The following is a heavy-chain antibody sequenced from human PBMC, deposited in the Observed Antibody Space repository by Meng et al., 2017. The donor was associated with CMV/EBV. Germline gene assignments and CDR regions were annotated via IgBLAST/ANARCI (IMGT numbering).Heavy chain of an antibody. J-gene: IGHJ1*01. Sequence: ASVKVSCKASGGTFSSYAISWVRQAPGQGLEWMGWISAYNGNTNYAQKLQGRATMTTDTSTSTAYMELRSLRSDDTAVYYCARGRYCSSTSCSDFQHWGQGTLVTVSS. CDR2: ISAYNGNT. CDR3: ARGRYCSSTSCSDFQH. V-gene: IGHV1-18*01. CDR1: GGTFSSYA. D-gene: IGHD2-2*01.